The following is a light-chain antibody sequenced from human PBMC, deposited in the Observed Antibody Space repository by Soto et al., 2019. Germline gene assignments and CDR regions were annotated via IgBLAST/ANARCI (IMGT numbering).Light chain of an antibody. CDR3: QQYNDWPPWT. CDR1: QSVNIN. V-gene: IGKV3-15*01. Sequence: EIVMTQSPATLSESPGERATLSCRASQSVNINLAWYQQKPGQAPRLLIYGASTRATGIPARFSGSGSGTEFTLTISSLQSEDFAVYYCQQYNDWPPWTFGQGTKVDI. CDR2: GAS. J-gene: IGKJ1*01.